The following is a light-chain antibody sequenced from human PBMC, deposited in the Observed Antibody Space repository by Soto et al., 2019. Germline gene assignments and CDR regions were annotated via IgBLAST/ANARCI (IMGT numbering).Light chain of an antibody. Sequence: DIVMTQSPDSLAVSLGERATINCKSSQSIFYSSSNKDYLAWYQQKPGQPPKVIIYWASTRESGVPDRFSGSGSGTDFTLTISSLQAEDVAVYYCQQYYTTPLTFGGGTKVEIK. V-gene: IGKV4-1*01. J-gene: IGKJ4*01. CDR2: WAS. CDR3: QQYYTTPLT. CDR1: QSIFYSSSNKDY.